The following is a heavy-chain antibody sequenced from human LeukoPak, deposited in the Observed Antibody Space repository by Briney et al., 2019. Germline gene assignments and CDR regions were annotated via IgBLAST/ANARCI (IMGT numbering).Heavy chain of an antibody. J-gene: IGHJ4*02. CDR3: ARDRLEAVAGDDYLDY. D-gene: IGHD6-19*01. CDR1: GFNVSRHY. Sequence: GGSLRLSCAASGFNVSRHYMTWVRQAPGKGLEWVSVLYDGGPTYYADSVKGRFTISRDNSRNMVYLQMMSLRAEDTAVYYCARDRLEAVAGDDYLDYWGQGTLVTVSS. CDR2: LYDGGPT. V-gene: IGHV3-53*01.